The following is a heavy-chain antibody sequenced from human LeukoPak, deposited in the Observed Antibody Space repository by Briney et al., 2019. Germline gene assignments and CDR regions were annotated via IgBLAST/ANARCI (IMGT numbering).Heavy chain of an antibody. CDR3: ARDRSPYDFWSGYYGRYYYGMDV. Sequence: GGSLRLSCAASGFTFSTYAMSWVRQAPGKGLEWVSGISGGGGTTYYADSVKGRFTISRDNAKNSLYLQMNSLRAEDTAVYYCARDRSPYDFWSGYYGRYYYGMDVWGQGTTVTVSS. D-gene: IGHD3-3*01. CDR2: ISGGGGTT. J-gene: IGHJ6*02. V-gene: IGHV3-23*01. CDR1: GFTFSTYA.